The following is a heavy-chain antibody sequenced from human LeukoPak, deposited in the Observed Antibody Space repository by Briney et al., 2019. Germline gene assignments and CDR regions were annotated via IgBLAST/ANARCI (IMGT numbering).Heavy chain of an antibody. D-gene: IGHD2-2*01. Sequence: PSETLSLTCTVSGGSISSSSYYWGWIRQPPGKGLEWIGSIYYGGSPFYNPSLKSPVTISVDTSKNQFSLKLRSVTAADTAVYYCARHGGPVPVYYFDYWGQGTLVTVSS. CDR3: ARHGGPVPVYYFDY. V-gene: IGHV4-39*01. J-gene: IGHJ4*02. CDR2: IYYGGSP. CDR1: GGSISSSSYY.